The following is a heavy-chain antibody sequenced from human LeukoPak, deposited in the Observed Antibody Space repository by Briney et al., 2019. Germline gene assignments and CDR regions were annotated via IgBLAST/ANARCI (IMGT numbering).Heavy chain of an antibody. CDR3: ARDSKMVRGIDSDAFDI. Sequence: SETLSLTCTVSGGSISSYYWSWIRQPPGKGPEWIGYIYYSGSTNYNPSLKSRVTISVDTSKNQFSLKLSSVTAADTAVYYCARDSKMVRGIDSDAFDIWGQGTMVTVSS. CDR1: GGSISSYY. V-gene: IGHV4-59*01. J-gene: IGHJ3*02. D-gene: IGHD3-10*01. CDR2: IYYSGST.